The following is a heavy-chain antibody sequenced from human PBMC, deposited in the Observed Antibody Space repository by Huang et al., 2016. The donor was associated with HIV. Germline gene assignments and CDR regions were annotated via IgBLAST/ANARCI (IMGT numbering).Heavy chain of an antibody. D-gene: IGHD2-21*02. Sequence: QVQLQESGPGLVKPSETLSLTCIVSGGTITNHYWSWLRQAPGKGLNWIGSIYYRGSTNYNPSLKRRVTMLVDRSKNQFSLKMSSVTAADTAVYYCARLGYCGGDCYSGPFDHWGQGIQVTVSS. CDR3: ARLGYCGGDCYSGPFDH. J-gene: IGHJ4*02. CDR2: IYYRGST. CDR1: GGTITNHY. V-gene: IGHV4-59*11.